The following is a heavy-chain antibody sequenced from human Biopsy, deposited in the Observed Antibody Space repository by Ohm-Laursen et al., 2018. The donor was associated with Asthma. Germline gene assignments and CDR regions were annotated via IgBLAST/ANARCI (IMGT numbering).Heavy chain of an antibody. CDR3: ARSYDTDSYPVLVLDY. D-gene: IGHD3-22*01. CDR1: GGTFSNFA. CDR2: ILTKFDIT. J-gene: IGHJ4*02. Sequence: SVKVSCKAPGGTFSNFAFSWVRRAPGHGLEWMGTILTKFDITSYAEKFQGRVTITADKSTSTTYMELSRLRSEDTAVYYCARSYDTDSYPVLVLDYWGQGTLVTVSS. V-gene: IGHV1-69*04.